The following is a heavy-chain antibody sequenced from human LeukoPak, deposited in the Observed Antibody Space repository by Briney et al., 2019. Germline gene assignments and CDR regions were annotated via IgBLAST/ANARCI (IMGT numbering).Heavy chain of an antibody. Sequence: GESLKISCKGSGYSFTSYWIGWVRQMPGKGLEWVGIIYPGDSDTRYSPSFQGQVTISADKSISTAYLQWSSLKASDTAMYYCARCPYSSGWYYSNDYWGQGTLVTVSS. CDR3: ARCPYSSGWYYSNDY. CDR1: GYSFTSYW. CDR2: IYPGDSDT. J-gene: IGHJ4*02. V-gene: IGHV5-51*03. D-gene: IGHD6-19*01.